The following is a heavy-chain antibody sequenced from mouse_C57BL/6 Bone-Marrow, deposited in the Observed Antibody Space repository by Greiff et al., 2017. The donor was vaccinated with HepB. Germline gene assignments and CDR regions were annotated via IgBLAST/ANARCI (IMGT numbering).Heavy chain of an antibody. CDR1: GYTFTDYN. CDR3: ARLSTTVVAYYFDY. CDR2: INPNNGGT. Sequence: DVQLQESGPELVKPGASVKMSCKASGYTFTDYNMHWVKQSHGKSLEWIGYINPNNGGTSYNQKFKGKATLTVNNSSSTAYMELRSLTSEDSAVYYCARLSTTVVAYYFDYWGQGTTLTVSS. D-gene: IGHD1-1*01. J-gene: IGHJ2*01. V-gene: IGHV1-22*01.